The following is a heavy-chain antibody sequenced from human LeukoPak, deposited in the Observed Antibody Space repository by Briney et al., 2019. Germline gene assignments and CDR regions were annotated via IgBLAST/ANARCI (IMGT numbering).Heavy chain of an antibody. V-gene: IGHV1-18*01. CDR1: GYTFTSYG. D-gene: IGHD4-17*01. J-gene: IGHJ4*02. CDR2: ISAYNGNT. CDR3: ARYNALAVTLHY. Sequence: ASVKVSFKSAGYTFTSYGLSWVRQAPGQGLEWMGWISAYNGNTNYSQKLHGRVTINTHTTTSTAYMELRSLRSDDTAVYYCARYNALAVTLHYWGQGTLVTVSS.